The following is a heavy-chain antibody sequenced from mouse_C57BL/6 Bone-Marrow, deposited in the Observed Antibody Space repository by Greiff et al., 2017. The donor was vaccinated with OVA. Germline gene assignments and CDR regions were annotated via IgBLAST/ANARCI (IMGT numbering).Heavy chain of an antibody. Sequence: QVQLQQSGPGLVQPSQSLSITCTVSGFSLTSYGVHWVRQSPGKGLEWLGVIWRGGSTDYNAAFMYRLSITKDNSKSQVFFKMNSLQADDTAIYYCAKQGPRRGPWFAYWGQGTLVTVSA. V-gene: IGHV2-5*01. CDR1: GFSLTSYG. CDR3: AKQGPRRGPWFAY. D-gene: IGHD3-3*01. J-gene: IGHJ3*01. CDR2: IWRGGST.